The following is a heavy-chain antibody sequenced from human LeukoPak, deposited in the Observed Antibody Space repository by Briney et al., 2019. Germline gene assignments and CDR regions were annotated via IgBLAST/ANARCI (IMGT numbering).Heavy chain of an antibody. J-gene: IGHJ5*02. V-gene: IGHV1-18*04. Sequence: ASVKVSCKASGFRFSSFGVSWVRQAPGQGLEWMGWISNYFGVTHYAEKFEDRVTMTVDTSTTTVYMELRSLKYDDTAIYYCARDSDYSGNGNGGWFDPWGQGTVGIVSS. CDR2: ISNYFGVT. D-gene: IGHD4-11*01. CDR1: GFRFSSFG. CDR3: ARDSDYSGNGNGGWFDP.